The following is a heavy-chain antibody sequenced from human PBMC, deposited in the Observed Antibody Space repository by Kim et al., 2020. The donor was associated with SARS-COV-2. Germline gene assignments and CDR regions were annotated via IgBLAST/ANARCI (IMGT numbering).Heavy chain of an antibody. V-gene: IGHV3-9*01. J-gene: IGHJ4*02. D-gene: IGHD2-21*01. CDR1: GFTFGDYS. CDR2: ITKNNDMI. CDR3: AKGGGKGTYSGDL. Sequence: GGSLRLSCAGSGFTFGDYSMVWVRQAPGKGLEWVSGITKNNDMIDYADSVKGRFTISRDNGANSLYLQMNNLRPEDTALYYCAKGGGKGTYSGDLWGQGT.